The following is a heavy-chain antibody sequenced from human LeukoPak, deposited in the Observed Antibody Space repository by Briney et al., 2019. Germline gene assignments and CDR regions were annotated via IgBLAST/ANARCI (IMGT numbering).Heavy chain of an antibody. CDR2: IYYSGST. CDR1: GGSVSSGSYY. V-gene: IGHV4-61*01. J-gene: IGHJ5*02. D-gene: IGHD1-26*01. CDR3: ASNLSGSYYNWFDP. Sequence: PSETLSLTCTVSGGSVSSGSYYRSWIRQPPGKGLEWIGYIYYSGSTNYNPSLKSRVTISVDTSKNQFSLKLSSVTAADTAVYYCASNLSGSYYNWFDPWGQGTLVTVSS.